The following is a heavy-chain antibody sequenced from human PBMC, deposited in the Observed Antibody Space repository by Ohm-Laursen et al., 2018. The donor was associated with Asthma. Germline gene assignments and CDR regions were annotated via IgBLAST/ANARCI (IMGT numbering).Heavy chain of an antibody. CDR3: ARDVMEWYLPAFDF. V-gene: IGHV3-30*03. D-gene: IGHD3-3*01. CDR2: GGSYYDGGLK. J-gene: IGHJ4*02. CDR1: GFSFSDYG. Sequence: SSLRLSCAASGFSFSDYGMHWVRQAPGKGLEWVAVGGSYYDGGLKYYADSVNGRFTVSRDDSKNTLYLQMNSLRPDDTAVYYCARDVMEWYLPAFDFWGQGTLVTVSS.